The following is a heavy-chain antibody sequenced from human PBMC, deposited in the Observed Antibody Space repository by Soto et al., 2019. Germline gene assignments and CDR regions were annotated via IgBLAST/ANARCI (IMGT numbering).Heavy chain of an antibody. CDR1: GFTFSSYA. CDR2: ISGSGSPT. D-gene: IGHD1-26*01. J-gene: IGHJ6*02. Sequence: EVQLLESGGGLGQPGGSLRLSCAASGFTFSSYAMTWVRQAPGRGLEWVSAISGSGSPTYYADSVKGRFTISRDNSXNTXYLQMNSLRADDTAVYYCARDMSGGTYNYYYGMDVWGQGTTVTVSS. CDR3: ARDMSGGTYNYYYGMDV. V-gene: IGHV3-23*01.